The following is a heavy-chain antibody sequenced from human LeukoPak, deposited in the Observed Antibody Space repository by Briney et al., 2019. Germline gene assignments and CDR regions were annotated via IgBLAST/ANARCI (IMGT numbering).Heavy chain of an antibody. CDR2: IYYSGST. J-gene: IGHJ5*02. CDR1: GGSISSGGYY. V-gene: IGHV4-31*03. D-gene: IGHD2-2*02. CDR3: AREDIIVVVPAAIGWFDP. Sequence: SETLSLTCTVSGGSISSGGYYWSWIRQHPGKGLEWIGYIYYSGSTYYNPSLKSRVTISVDTSKNQFSLKLSSVTAADTAVYYCAREDIIVVVPAAIGWFDPWGQGTLVTVSS.